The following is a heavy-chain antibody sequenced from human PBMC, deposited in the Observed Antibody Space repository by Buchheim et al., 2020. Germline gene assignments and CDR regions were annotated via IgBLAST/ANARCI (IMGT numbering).Heavy chain of an antibody. Sequence: EVQLEESGGGLVQPGGSLRLSCAASGFTLRTYWMHWVRQARGKGLEWVSRINEDGSFTNYADSVKGRFTISRDIAANTLSLQMTSLRVEDTAMYYCARDLSGSQDYWGQGTL. CDR2: INEDGSFT. CDR3: ARDLSGSQDY. CDR1: GFTLRTYW. J-gene: IGHJ4*02. D-gene: IGHD1-26*01. V-gene: IGHV3-74*01.